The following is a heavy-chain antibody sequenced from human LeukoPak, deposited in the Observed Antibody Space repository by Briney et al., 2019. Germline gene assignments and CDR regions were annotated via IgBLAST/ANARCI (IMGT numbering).Heavy chain of an antibody. D-gene: IGHD6-13*01. CDR1: GGSISSYY. Sequence: SETLSLTCTVSGGSISSYYWSWIRQPPGKGLEWIGYIYYSGSTNYNPSLKSRVTISVDTPKNQFSLKLSSVTVADTAVYYCARGSSRLTYGMDVWGQGTTVTVSS. J-gene: IGHJ6*02. CDR2: IYYSGST. V-gene: IGHV4-59*08. CDR3: ARGSSRLTYGMDV.